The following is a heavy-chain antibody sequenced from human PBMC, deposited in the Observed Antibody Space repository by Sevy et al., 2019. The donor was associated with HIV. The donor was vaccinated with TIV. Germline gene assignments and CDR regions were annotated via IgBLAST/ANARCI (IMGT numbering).Heavy chain of an antibody. Sequence: GESLKISCAASGFIFSNYALSWVRQRPGKGLEWVSAISAFGDTTYYADSVKGRFTISRDNSKSTLFLQMSDLRGDDTATYYCVKEERTVVTTHWGQGALVTVSS. V-gene: IGHV3-23*01. CDR2: ISAFGDTT. CDR3: VKEERTVVTTH. J-gene: IGHJ4*02. CDR1: GFIFSNYA. D-gene: IGHD3-22*01.